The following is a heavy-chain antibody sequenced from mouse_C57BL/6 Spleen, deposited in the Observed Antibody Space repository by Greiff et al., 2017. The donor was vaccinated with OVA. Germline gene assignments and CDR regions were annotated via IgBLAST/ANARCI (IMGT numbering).Heavy chain of an antibody. CDR2: INPNNGGT. J-gene: IGHJ4*01. CDR1: GYTFTDYN. CDR3: ARSGYDTRYAMDY. Sequence: EVQLQQSGPELVKPGASVKMSCKASGYTFTDYNMHWVKQSHGKSLEWIGYINPNNGGTSYNQKFKGKATLTVNKSSSTAYMELRSLTSEDSAVYYCARSGYDTRYAMDYWGQGTSVTVSS. V-gene: IGHV1-22*01. D-gene: IGHD2-3*01.